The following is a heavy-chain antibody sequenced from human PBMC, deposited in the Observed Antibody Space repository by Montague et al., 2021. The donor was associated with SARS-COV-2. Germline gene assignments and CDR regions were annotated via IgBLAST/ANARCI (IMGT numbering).Heavy chain of an antibody. CDR3: VRDGGLRFSGGAMDV. J-gene: IGHJ6*02. CDR2: VYSGGTT. CDR1: GGSMISGGYY. D-gene: IGHD3-3*01. Sequence: TLSLICNVSGGSMISGGYYWSWIRQPPGKGLEWIGYVYSGGTTYYNPSLKSRVTISEDMSKNQFSLRLTSVTAADTAVYYCVRDGGLRFSGGAMDVWGQGTTVTVSS. V-gene: IGHV4-31*03.